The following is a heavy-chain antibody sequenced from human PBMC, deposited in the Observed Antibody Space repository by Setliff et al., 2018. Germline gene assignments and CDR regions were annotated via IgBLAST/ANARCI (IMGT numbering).Heavy chain of an antibody. CDR1: GYTFAKYG. CDR2: ISGYNGYT. J-gene: IGHJ3*02. D-gene: IGHD2-2*01. CDR3: VRDRAAIVVGPPTAAFDI. Sequence: GASVKVSCKAFGYTFAKYGTSWVRQAPGQGLEWMGWISGYNGYTVYAQKLQGRVTLTTDTSTCTAYMEVRSLRSDDTAQYYCVRDRAAIVVGPPTAAFDIWGQGTMVTVSS. V-gene: IGHV1-18*01.